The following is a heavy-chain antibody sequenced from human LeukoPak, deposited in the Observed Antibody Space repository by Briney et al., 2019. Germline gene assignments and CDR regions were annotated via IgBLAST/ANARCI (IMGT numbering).Heavy chain of an antibody. D-gene: IGHD3-22*01. V-gene: IGHV3-21*06. CDR1: GFIFSNYG. CDR3: ARDSLGTMIVPHDI. J-gene: IGHJ3*02. CDR2: ISFSSTHI. Sequence: GGSLRLSCAASGFIFSNYGMSWVRQAPGKGLEWVSSISFSSTHIYYADSIQGRFTISRDNAENSLYLQMNSLRAEDTAVYYCARDSLGTMIVPHDIWGQGTMVTVSS.